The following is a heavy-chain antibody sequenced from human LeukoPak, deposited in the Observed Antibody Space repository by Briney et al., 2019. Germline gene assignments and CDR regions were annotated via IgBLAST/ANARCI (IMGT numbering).Heavy chain of an antibody. Sequence: GASVKVSCKASGGTFSSYAISWVRQAPGQGLEWMGGTIPIFGTANYAQKFQGRVTITADESTSTAYMELSSLRSGDTAVYYCARPEMVYYYDSSGTRGPFDYWGQGTLVTASS. J-gene: IGHJ4*02. CDR3: ARPEMVYYYDSSGTRGPFDY. D-gene: IGHD3-22*01. V-gene: IGHV1-69*13. CDR1: GGTFSSYA. CDR2: TIPIFGTA.